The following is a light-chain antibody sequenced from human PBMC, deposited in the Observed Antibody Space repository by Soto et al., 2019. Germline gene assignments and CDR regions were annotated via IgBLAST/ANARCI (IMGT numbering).Light chain of an antibody. J-gene: IGKJ1*01. V-gene: IGKV4-1*01. Sequence: DIVMTQSPDSLAVSLGERATINCKSSQSVLYSSNNKNYLAWYQQKPGQPPKLLIYWASTRESGVPDRFSGSGSGKDFTLTISSLQDEDVAVYYCQQYYSTPQTFGQGTKVEIK. CDR1: QSVLYSSNNKNY. CDR3: QQYYSTPQT. CDR2: WAS.